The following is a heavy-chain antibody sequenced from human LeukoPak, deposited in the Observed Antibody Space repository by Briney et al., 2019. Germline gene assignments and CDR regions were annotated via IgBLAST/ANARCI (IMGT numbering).Heavy chain of an antibody. CDR2: IYYSGST. J-gene: IGHJ4*02. Sequence: SETLSLTCTVSGGSISRSSYYWGWIRQPPGKGLEWIGSIYYSGSTYYNPSLKSRVTISVDTSKNQFSLKLSSVTAADTAVYYCARRLISTYYYDSSVYPPTYFDYWGQGTLVTVSS. CDR1: GGSISRSSYY. D-gene: IGHD3-22*01. V-gene: IGHV4-39*01. CDR3: ARRLISTYYYDSSVYPPTYFDY.